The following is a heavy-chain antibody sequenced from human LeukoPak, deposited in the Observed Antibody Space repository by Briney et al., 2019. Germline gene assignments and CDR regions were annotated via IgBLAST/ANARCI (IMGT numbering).Heavy chain of an antibody. J-gene: IGHJ3*02. V-gene: IGHV3-23*01. CDR2: ISGSGGST. D-gene: IGHD1-1*01. Sequence: GGSLRLSCAASGFTFSSYEMNWVRQAPGKGLEWVSAISGSGGSTYYADSVKGRFTISRDNSKNTLYLQMNSLRAEDTAVHYCAKANYLSNWKDAFDIWGQGTMVTVSS. CDR3: AKANYLSNWKDAFDI. CDR1: GFTFSSYE.